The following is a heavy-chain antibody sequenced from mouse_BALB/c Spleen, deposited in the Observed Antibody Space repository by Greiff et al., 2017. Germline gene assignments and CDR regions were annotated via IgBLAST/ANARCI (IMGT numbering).Heavy chain of an antibody. V-gene: IGHV2-6-7*01. D-gene: IGHD2-3*01. CDR2: IWGDGST. Sequence: VKLMESGPGLVAPSQSLSITCTVSGFSLTGYGVNWVRQPPGKGLEWLGMIWGDGSTDYNSALKSRLSISKDNSKSQVFLKMNSLQTDDTARYYCARVPLYDGYYGGAMDYWGQGTSVTVSS. CDR1: GFSLTGYG. CDR3: ARVPLYDGYYGGAMDY. J-gene: IGHJ4*01.